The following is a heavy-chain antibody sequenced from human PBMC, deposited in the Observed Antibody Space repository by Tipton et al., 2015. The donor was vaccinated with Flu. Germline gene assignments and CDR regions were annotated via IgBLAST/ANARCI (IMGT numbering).Heavy chain of an antibody. CDR3: ARSVVPAAIDY. CDR1: GFTFSSYS. V-gene: IGHV3-21*01. Sequence: SLRLSCAASGFTFSSYSMNWVRQAPGKGLEWVSSISSSSSYIYYADSVKGRFTISRGNAKNSLYLQMNSLRAEDTAVYYCARSVVPAAIDYWGQGTLVTVSS. CDR2: ISSSSSYI. D-gene: IGHD2-2*01. J-gene: IGHJ4*02.